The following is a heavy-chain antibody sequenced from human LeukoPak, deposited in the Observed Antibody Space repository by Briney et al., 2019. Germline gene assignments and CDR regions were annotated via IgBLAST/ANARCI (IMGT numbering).Heavy chain of an antibody. J-gene: IGHJ6*03. CDR2: IIPIFGTA. V-gene: IGHV1-69*05. CDR1: GGTFSSYA. CDR3: ARSLDIVVVPAAHAYYYYYMDV. Sequence: SVKVSCKASGGTFSSYAISWVRQAPGQGLEWMGGIIPIFGTANYAQKFQGRVTITTDESTSTAYMELSSLRSEDTAVYYCARSLDIVVVPAAHAYYYYYMDVWGKGTTVAVSS. D-gene: IGHD2-2*03.